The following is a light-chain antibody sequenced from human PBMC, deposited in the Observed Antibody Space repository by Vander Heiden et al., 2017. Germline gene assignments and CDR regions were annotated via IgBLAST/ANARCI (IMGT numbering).Light chain of an antibody. CDR2: GAS. V-gene: IGKV3-20*01. CDR3: QQYGNSPPWT. Sequence: EIVLTQSPGTLSLSPGERVTLPCRASQSVSSSYLAWYQQKPGQAPRLLIYGASNRATGIPDRFSGSGSGTDFTLTISRLEPEDFAVYYCQQYGNSPPWTFGRGTKVEIK. J-gene: IGKJ1*01. CDR1: QSVSSSY.